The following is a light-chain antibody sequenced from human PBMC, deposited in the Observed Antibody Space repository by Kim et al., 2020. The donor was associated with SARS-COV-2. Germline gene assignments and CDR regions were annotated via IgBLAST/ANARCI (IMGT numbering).Light chain of an antibody. V-gene: IGLV6-57*03. J-gene: IGLJ2*01. CDR1: SGSIDTDY. CDR2: EDT. CDR3: QSYDNTYPGLI. Sequence: VTISVPRSSGSIDTDYGQWYPQRPCNAPTTVIYEDTQRPSGVPVRFSCSIDSSANSASLTISELKTEDEADYYCQSYDNTYPGLIFGGGTQLTVL.